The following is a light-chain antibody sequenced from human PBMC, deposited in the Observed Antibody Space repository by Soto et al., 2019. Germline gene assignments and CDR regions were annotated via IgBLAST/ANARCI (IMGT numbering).Light chain of an antibody. V-gene: IGKV3-20*01. CDR1: QSVSSSY. CDR3: QQYGNSPPYT. Sequence: EIVLTQSPGTLSLSPGERATLSCRASQSVSSSYLAWYQHKPGQAPRLLIYGASSRATGIPDRFSGSGSGTEFTLTISRLEPEDFAVYYCQQYGNSPPYTFGQGTKLESK. J-gene: IGKJ2*01. CDR2: GAS.